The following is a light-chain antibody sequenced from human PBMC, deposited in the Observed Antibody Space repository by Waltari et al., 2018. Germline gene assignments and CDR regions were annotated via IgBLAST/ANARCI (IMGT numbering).Light chain of an antibody. Sequence: QSVLTQPPPVTEAPRQRVAISCSGSRSNIGNKAVNWYLQVPGKAPKLLIYYDDLLPSGVSDRFSGSRSGTSASLAISGLQSEDEGDYYCATWDNTLSGWVFGGGTRLTVL. CDR1: RSNIGNKA. CDR3: ATWDNTLSGWV. V-gene: IGLV1-36*01. CDR2: YDD. J-gene: IGLJ3*02.